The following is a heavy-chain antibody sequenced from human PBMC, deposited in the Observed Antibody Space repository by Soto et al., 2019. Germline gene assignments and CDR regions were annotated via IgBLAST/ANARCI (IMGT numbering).Heavy chain of an antibody. CDR2: ISSNGSTI. CDR1: GFTFSDYY. V-gene: IGHV3-11*01. Sequence: PGGSLRLSCAASGFTFSDYYMSWIRPAPGKGLEWVSYISSNGSTIYYADSVKGRFTISRDNAKNSLYLQMNSLRADDTAVYYCARYTAMVTLFDYWGQGTLVTVSS. J-gene: IGHJ4*02. CDR3: ARYTAMVTLFDY. D-gene: IGHD5-18*01.